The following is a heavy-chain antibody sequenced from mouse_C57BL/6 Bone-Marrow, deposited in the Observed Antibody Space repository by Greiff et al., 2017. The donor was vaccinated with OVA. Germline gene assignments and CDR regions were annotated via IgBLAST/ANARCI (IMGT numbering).Heavy chain of an antibody. CDR3: DKNGGTTVVAPYAMDN. V-gene: IGHV2-4*01. CDR2: IWSGGST. J-gene: IGHJ4*01. Sequence: QVQLQQSGPGLVQPSQRLSITCTVSGFSLTSYGVHWVRQPPGKGLEWLGVIWSGGSTDYNAAFLSRLSISTDNTKSQFFFKMNSLQADSTAIYYCDKNGGTTVVAPYAMDNWGQGTSVTVSS. CDR1: GFSLTSYG. D-gene: IGHD1-1*01.